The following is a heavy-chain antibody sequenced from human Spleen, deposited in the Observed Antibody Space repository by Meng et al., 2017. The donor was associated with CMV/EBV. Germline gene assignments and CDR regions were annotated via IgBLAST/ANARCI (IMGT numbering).Heavy chain of an antibody. D-gene: IGHD2-2*01. V-gene: IGHV3-11*01. CDR2: ISPRGSTI. CDR3: ARGGDVVVPAAPLDY. J-gene: IGHJ4*02. CDR1: GFTFSDYR. Sequence: GGSLRLSCATSGFTFSDYRMGWIRQAPGKGLEWVSYISPRGSTIYDADTEKGRFTISRDNAKNSLYLQMNSLRAEDTAVYYCARGGDVVVPAAPLDYWGQGTLVTVSS.